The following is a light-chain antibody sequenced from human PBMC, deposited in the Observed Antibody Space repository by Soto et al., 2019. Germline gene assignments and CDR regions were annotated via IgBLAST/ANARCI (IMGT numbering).Light chain of an antibody. J-gene: IGLJ2*01. CDR1: SSDVGGYNY. V-gene: IGLV2-8*01. CDR3: SSYAGSNTVV. CDR2: EVS. Sequence: QSVLTQPPSASGSPGQSVTISCTGTSSDVGGYNYVSWYQQHPGKAPKLMIYEVSKRPSGVPDRFSGSKYGNTASLTVTGLQDEDEDDYYCSSYAGSNTVVFGGGTKLTVL.